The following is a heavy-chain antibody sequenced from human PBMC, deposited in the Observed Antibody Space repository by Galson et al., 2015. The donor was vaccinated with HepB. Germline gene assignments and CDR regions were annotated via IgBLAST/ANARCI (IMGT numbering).Heavy chain of an antibody. CDR3: ARGGLTTYYDSTGYYSY. CDR2: VSYDGSNK. CDR1: GFTFSNYA. Sequence: SLRLSCAASGFTFSNYAMHWVRQAPGKGLEWVAIVSYDGSNKYYADSVKGRFAISGDNSKNTLYLQMNSLRAEDTAVYYCARGGLTTYYDSTGYYSYWGQGTLVTVAP. J-gene: IGHJ4*02. V-gene: IGHV3-30*09. D-gene: IGHD3-22*01.